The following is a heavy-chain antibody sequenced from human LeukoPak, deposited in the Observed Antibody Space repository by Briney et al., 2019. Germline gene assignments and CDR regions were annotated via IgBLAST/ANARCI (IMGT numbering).Heavy chain of an antibody. D-gene: IGHD5-24*01. CDR1: GFTVSSNY. J-gene: IGHJ4*02. Sequence: GGSLRLSCAASGFTVSSNYMSWVRQAPGKGLEWVSVIYDNGDAYSADSVEGRFTISRHNSKNTLYLQMNSLRPEDTAVYYCAGGSRRDGYDYWGQGTLVTASS. V-gene: IGHV3-53*04. CDR3: AGGSRRDGYDY. CDR2: IYDNGDA.